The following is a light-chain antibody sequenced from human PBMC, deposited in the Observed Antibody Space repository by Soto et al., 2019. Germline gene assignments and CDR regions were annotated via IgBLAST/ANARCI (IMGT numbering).Light chain of an antibody. V-gene: IGLV2-14*01. Sequence: QSALTQPASVSGSPGQSITISCPGTSSDVGGYNYVSWYQQHPGKAPKLMIYDVSNRPSGVSNRFSGSKSGNTASLTISGLQAEDEADYYCSSYTSSSKVFGTGTKVTVL. J-gene: IGLJ1*01. CDR1: SSDVGGYNY. CDR3: SSYTSSSKV. CDR2: DVS.